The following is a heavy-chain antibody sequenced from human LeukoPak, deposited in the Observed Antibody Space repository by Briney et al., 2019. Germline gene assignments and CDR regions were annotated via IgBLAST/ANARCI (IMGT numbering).Heavy chain of an antibody. CDR1: GYTFTSYA. V-gene: IGHV7-4-1*02. D-gene: IGHD2-15*01. CDR2: IDTNTGNP. Sequence: GASVKVSCKASGYTFTSYAMNWVRQAPGQGLEWMGWIDTNTGNPTYAQGFTGRFVFSLDTSVSTTYLQISRLKAEDTAVYYCARSSRLCSGPDCFFGDYYHLYMDVWGKGTTVTVS. CDR3: ARSSRLCSGPDCFFGDYYHLYMDV. J-gene: IGHJ6*03.